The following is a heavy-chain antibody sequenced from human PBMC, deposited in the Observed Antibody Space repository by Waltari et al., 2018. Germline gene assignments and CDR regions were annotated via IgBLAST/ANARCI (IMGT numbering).Heavy chain of an antibody. CDR2: FIPILSTP. Sequence: QVQLVQSGAEVKRPGSSVKVSCKASGVTFSRHAVSWVRQAPGHGLEWMGGFIPILSTPNYAQKFQSRVTITTDESTNTAYMELSSLRSEDTADYYCASGGGEYYFDYWGQGTLVTVSS. CDR1: GVTFSRHA. CDR3: ASGGGEYYFDY. J-gene: IGHJ4*02. V-gene: IGHV1-69*05. D-gene: IGHD2-15*01.